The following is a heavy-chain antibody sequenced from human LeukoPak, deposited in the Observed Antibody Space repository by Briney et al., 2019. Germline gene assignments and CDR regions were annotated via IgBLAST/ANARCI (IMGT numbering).Heavy chain of an antibody. CDR2: IYHSGST. CDR3: AKKNSSGGSKGAFDY. CDR1: GGSISSSNW. Sequence: KSSGTLSLTCAVSGGSISSSNWWSWVRQPPGKGLEWIEEIYHSGSTNYNPSLKSRVTISVDKSKNQFSLKLSSVTAADTAVYYCAKKNSSGGSKGAFDYWGQGTLVTVSS. J-gene: IGHJ4*02. D-gene: IGHD6-19*01. V-gene: IGHV4-4*02.